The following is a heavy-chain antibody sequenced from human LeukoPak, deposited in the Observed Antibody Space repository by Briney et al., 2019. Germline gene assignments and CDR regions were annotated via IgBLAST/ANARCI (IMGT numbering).Heavy chain of an antibody. J-gene: IGHJ4*02. V-gene: IGHV4-39*01. D-gene: IGHD6-13*01. CDR2: IDYSGGT. CDR1: GVSIRSSGTY. CDR3: ARRTSGYSSSFNY. Sequence: SETLSLTCTVSGVSIRSSGTYWAWIRQPPGKGLEWIGSIDYSGGTSYNPSLKSRVSISVDTSNNQFSLELSSVTATDTAVYYCARRTSGYSSSFNYWGQGTLVTVSS.